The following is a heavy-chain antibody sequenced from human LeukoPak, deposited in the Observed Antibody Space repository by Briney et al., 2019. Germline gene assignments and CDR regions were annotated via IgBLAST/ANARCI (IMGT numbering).Heavy chain of an antibody. D-gene: IGHD6-19*01. J-gene: IGHJ4*02. CDR1: GFNFSSYA. V-gene: IGHV3-23*01. Sequence: GGSLRLSCAASGFNFSSYAMSWVRQAPGKGLEWVSAISGSGGSTYYADSVKGRFTISRDNSKNTLYLQMNSLRAEDTAVYYCAKDLFRDQQWLMLVDYWGQGTLVTVSS. CDR3: AKDLFRDQQWLMLVDY. CDR2: ISGSGGST.